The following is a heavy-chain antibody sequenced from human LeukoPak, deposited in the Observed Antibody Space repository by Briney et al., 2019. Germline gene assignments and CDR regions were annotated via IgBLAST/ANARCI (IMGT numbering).Heavy chain of an antibody. D-gene: IGHD3-10*01. CDR2: ISSSGSTI. CDR1: GFTFSDYY. V-gene: IGHV3-11*01. J-gene: IGHJ4*02. CDR3: SFSMVRGVIGSYYFDY. Sequence: PGGSLRLSCVASGFTFSDYYMSWIRQAPGEGLEWVSYISSSGSTIYYADSVKGRFTISRDNAKNSLYLQMNSLRAEDTAVYYCSFSMVRGVIGSYYFDYWGQGTLVTVSS.